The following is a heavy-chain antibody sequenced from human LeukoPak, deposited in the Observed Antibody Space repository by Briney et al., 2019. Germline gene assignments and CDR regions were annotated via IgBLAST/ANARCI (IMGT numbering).Heavy chain of an antibody. CDR2: IIPIFGTA. D-gene: IGHD3-22*01. CDR1: GGTFSSYA. Sequence: GFSVKVSCKASGGTFSSYAISWVRQAPGQGLEWMGGIIPIFGTANYAQKFQGRVTITADESTSTAYMELSSLRSEDTAVYYCATRGIVVVTDAFDIWGQGTMVTVSS. V-gene: IGHV1-69*01. CDR3: ATRGIVVVTDAFDI. J-gene: IGHJ3*02.